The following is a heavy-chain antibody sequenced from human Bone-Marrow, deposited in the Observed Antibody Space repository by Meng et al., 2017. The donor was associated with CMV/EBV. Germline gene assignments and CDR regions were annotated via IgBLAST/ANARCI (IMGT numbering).Heavy chain of an antibody. J-gene: IGHJ6*02. CDR3: AREGGSLDV. V-gene: IGHV4-39*07. CDR2: ISYSGST. Sequence: SETLSLTCTASGGSISKTNSYWGWIRQPPGKGLEWIGIISYSGSTNYNPSLKSRVTISVDTSKNQFSLKLSSVTAADTAVYYCAREGGSLDVWGQGTTVTVSS. CDR1: GGSISKTNSY. D-gene: IGHD1-26*01.